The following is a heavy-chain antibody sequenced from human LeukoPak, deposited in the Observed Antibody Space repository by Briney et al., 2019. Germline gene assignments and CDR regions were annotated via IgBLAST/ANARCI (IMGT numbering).Heavy chain of an antibody. CDR1: GGTFSSYA. V-gene: IGHV1-69*04. CDR3: GVSSVAGYYYYGMDV. J-gene: IGHJ6*01. CDR2: IIPILGIA. Sequence: SVKVSCKAPGGTFSSYAISWVRQAPGQGLEWMGRIIPILGIANYAQKFQGRVTITADKSTRTAYMELSSLRSEDTAVYYCGVSSVAGYYYYGMDVWGQGTTVTVSS. D-gene: IGHD6-19*01.